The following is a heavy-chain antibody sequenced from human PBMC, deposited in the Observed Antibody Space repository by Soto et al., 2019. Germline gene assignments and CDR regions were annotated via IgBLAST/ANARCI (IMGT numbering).Heavy chain of an antibody. D-gene: IGHD3-9*01. Sequence: GASVKVSCKASGYTFTGYYMHWVRQAPGQGLEWMGWINPNSGGTNYAQKFQGWVTMTRDTSISTAYMELSRLRSDDTAVYYCARDSEYFDWLRPYYFDYWGQGTLVTVSS. CDR1: GYTFTGYY. CDR2: INPNSGGT. CDR3: ARDSEYFDWLRPYYFDY. V-gene: IGHV1-2*04. J-gene: IGHJ4*02.